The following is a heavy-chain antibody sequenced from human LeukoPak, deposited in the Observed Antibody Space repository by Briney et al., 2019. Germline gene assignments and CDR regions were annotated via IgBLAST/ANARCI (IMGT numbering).Heavy chain of an antibody. CDR3: ARVEGGGLPRWY. V-gene: IGHV3-66*01. CDR1: GFTVSSNY. CDR2: IYSGDTT. Sequence: GGSLRLSCAASGFTVSSNYMSWVRQAPGKGLEWVSVIYSGDTTYYADSVKGRFTISRDNAKNTLYLYMNSLRVDDTAIYYGARVEGGGLPRWYWGQGTLVTVSS. J-gene: IGHJ4*02. D-gene: IGHD2-15*01.